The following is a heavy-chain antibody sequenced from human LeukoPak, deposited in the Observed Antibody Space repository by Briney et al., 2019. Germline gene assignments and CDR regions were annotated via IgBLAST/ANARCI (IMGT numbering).Heavy chain of an antibody. Sequence: ASVKVSCKASGYTFTSYGISWVRQAPGQGLEWMGWISAHNGNTNYAQKLQGRVTMTTDTSTSTAYMELRSLRSDDTAVYYCARGPPQEDYVWGSYRPDYWGQGTLVTVSS. CDR2: ISAHNGNT. D-gene: IGHD3-16*02. J-gene: IGHJ4*02. CDR3: ARGPPQEDYVWGSYRPDY. V-gene: IGHV1-18*01. CDR1: GYTFTSYG.